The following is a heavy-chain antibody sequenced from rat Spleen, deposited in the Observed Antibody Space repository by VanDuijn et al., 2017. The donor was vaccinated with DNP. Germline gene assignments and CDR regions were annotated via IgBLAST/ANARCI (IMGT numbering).Heavy chain of an antibody. CDR1: GFSLINYG. J-gene: IGHJ4*01. CDR3: ARSLATVAPTGAMDV. CDR2: IWRGGSR. Sequence: QVQLKESGPGLVQPSQTLSLTCTVSGFSLINYGIVWVRQPPGKGLEWIGAIWRGGSRDYNSALKSRLTISRDTSKSQVFLKMNSVQTEDTAMYFCARSLATVAPTGAMDVWGQGISVIVSS. D-gene: IGHD1-3*01. V-gene: IGHV2-16*01.